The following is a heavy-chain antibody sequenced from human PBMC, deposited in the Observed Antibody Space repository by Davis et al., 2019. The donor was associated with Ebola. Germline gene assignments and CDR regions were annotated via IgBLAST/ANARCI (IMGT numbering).Heavy chain of an antibody. J-gene: IGHJ5*02. Sequence: ASVKVSCKASGYTFTNYYMHWVRQAPGQGLEWMGMINPNDGRTIYAQKFQGRVTVTRDTSTTTVYMELRSLTSDDTAVYYCAREGRDILSGYYKDTWFDPWGQGTLVTVSS. D-gene: IGHD3-9*01. CDR2: INPNDGRT. CDR3: AREGRDILSGYYKDTWFDP. V-gene: IGHV1-46*01. CDR1: GYTFTNYY.